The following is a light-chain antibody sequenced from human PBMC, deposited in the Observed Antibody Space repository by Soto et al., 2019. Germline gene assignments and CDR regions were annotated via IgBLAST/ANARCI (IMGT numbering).Light chain of an antibody. CDR3: RSYTGTNGSV. V-gene: IGLV2-8*01. Sequence: LTQRPSASGSPGQSVTISCTGTSSDIGSHNYVSWYQQHPGKAPKLMIYDVSQRPSGVPDRFSGSKAGNPAPLTVSGLQAEDEAYYYRRSYTGTNGSVVGTGTKLTVL. J-gene: IGLJ1*01. CDR2: DVS. CDR1: SSDIGSHNY.